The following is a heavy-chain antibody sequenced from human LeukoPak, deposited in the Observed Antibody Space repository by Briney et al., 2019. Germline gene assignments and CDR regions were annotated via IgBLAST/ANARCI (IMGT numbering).Heavy chain of an antibody. D-gene: IGHD4-17*01. CDR3: AGGSGDYSPDY. CDR1: GFTFATYA. V-gene: IGHV3-30*02. Sequence: GGSLRLSCTASGFTFATYAMHWVRQAPGKGLDWVALIGYDGSNKYYADSVRGRFTISRDNSKNTLYLKMNSLRAEDTALYYCAGGSGDYSPDYWGQGTLVTVSS. CDR2: IGYDGSNK. J-gene: IGHJ4*02.